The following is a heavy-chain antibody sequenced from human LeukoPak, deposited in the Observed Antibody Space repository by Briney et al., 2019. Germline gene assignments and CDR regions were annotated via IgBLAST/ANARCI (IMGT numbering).Heavy chain of an antibody. CDR2: ISWDGGST. CDR1: GFTFDDYA. CDR3: AKDQGGRRFGENGFDY. V-gene: IGHV3-43D*03. Sequence: GGSLRLSCAASGFTFDDYAMHWVRQAPGKGLEWVSLISWDGGSTYYADSVKGRFTISIDNSKNSLYLQMNSLRAEDTALYYCAKDQGGRRFGENGFDYWGQGTLVTVSS. J-gene: IGHJ4*02. D-gene: IGHD3-10*01.